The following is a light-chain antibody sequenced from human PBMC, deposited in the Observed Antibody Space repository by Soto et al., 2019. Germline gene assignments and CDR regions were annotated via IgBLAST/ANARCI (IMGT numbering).Light chain of an antibody. V-gene: IGLV2-11*01. CDR3: CSYVGSYSYV. Sequence: QSALTQPRSVSGSPGQSVTVSCIGTSSDVGDYNSVSWYQQHPGKAPKHMIYEVSKRPSGVPDRFSGSKSGNTASLTISGLQAEDEADYYCCSYVGSYSYVFGIGTKVTVL. CDR2: EVS. J-gene: IGLJ1*01. CDR1: SSDVGDYNS.